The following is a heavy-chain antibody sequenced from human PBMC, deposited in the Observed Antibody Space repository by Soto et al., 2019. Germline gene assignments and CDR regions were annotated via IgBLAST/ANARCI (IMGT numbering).Heavy chain of an antibody. D-gene: IGHD2-15*01. CDR3: AKRGTYYFDY. CDR1: GFTFSTYT. V-gene: IGHV3-23*01. J-gene: IGHJ4*02. CDR2: INSGGGGT. Sequence: GGSLRLSCAASGFTFSTYTMSWVRQAPGKGLEWVSSINSGGGGTFYSDSVKGRFTISRDNSKNTLYLQINSLRAEDTAVYYCAKRGTYYFDYWGQGALVTVSS.